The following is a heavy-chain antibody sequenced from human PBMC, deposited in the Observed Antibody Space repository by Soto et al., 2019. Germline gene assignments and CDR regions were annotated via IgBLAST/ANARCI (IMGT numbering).Heavy chain of an antibody. CDR2: ISGSGGNT. V-gene: IGHV3-23*01. Sequence: EVQLLESGGGLVQPGGSLRLSCAASGFTFSSYALNWVRQAPGKGLEWVSVISGSGGNTYYADSVKGRFTISRDNSKNTLYLQMNSLRAEDTAVDYCAKDLGTDDFWSAYYTYYYMDVWGKGTTVTVSS. J-gene: IGHJ6*03. CDR1: GFTFSSYA. D-gene: IGHD3-3*01. CDR3: AKDLGTDDFWSAYYTYYYMDV.